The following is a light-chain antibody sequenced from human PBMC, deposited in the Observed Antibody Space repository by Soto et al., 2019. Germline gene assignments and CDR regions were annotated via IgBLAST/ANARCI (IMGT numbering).Light chain of an antibody. Sequence: EIVMTQSPATLSVSPGEGATLSCRASQSVSSKLAWYQQKPGQAPRLLIYGASTRATGIPARFSGSGSGTDFTLTISRLEPEDFAVYYCQQYGSSLGVTFGGGTKVDIK. CDR2: GAS. V-gene: IGKV3-15*01. CDR1: QSVSSK. J-gene: IGKJ4*01. CDR3: QQYGSSLGVT.